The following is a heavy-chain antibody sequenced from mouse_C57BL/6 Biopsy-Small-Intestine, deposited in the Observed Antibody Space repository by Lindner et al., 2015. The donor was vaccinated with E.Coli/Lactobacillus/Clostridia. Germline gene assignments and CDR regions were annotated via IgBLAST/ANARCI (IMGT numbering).Heavy chain of an antibody. D-gene: IGHD2-1*01. V-gene: IGHV1-66*01. Sequence: SVKVSCKASGYSFTGYYMHWVRLAPGQGLEWMGWINPDSGGTHYAQKFQGRVTMTRDMSISTAYMEMSGLGSDDTAVYYCARDSNVLGGNYDSSGYHIIGTMQHWGQGTLVTVSS. J-gene: IGHJ3*01. CDR2: INPDSGGT. CDR1: GYSFTGYY. CDR3: ARDSNVLGGNYDSSGYHIIGTMQH.